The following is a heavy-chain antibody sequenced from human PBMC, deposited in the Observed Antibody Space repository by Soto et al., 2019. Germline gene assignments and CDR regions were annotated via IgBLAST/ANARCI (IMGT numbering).Heavy chain of an antibody. J-gene: IGHJ6*02. D-gene: IGHD5-18*01. V-gene: IGHV1-69*13. CDR3: ARAAYSYGTAYLSYYYGMDV. Sequence: ASVKVSCKASGGTFSTYAISWVRQAPGQGLEWVGGIIPIFGTANYAQKFQGRVTITADESTSTAYMELSSLRSEDTAVYYCARAAYSYGTAYLSYYYGMDVWGQGTTVTVSS. CDR2: IIPIFGTA. CDR1: GGTFSTYA.